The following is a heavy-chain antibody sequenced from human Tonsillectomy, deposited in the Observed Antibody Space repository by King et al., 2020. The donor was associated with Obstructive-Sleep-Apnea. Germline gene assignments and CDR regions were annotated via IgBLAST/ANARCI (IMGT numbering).Heavy chain of an antibody. CDR3: ARDRIVVVVVAATRGYHYGMDV. CDR1: GGTFSNYA. J-gene: IGHJ6*02. CDR2: IIPILNIT. D-gene: IGHD2-15*01. V-gene: IGHV1-69*10. Sequence: QLVQSGAEVKKPGSSVKVSCKASGGTFSNYAISWVRQAPGQGLEWMGGIIPILNITNYAQNFQGRVTITADKSTSTAYMDLRSLRSEDTAVYYCARDRIVVVVVAATRGYHYGMDVWGQGTTVTVSS.